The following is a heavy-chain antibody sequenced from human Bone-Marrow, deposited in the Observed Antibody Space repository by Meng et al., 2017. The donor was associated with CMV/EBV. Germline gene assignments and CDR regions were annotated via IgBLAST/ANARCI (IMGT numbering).Heavy chain of an antibody. CDR1: GFTFSSSA. Sequence: CAASGFTFSSSALSLVRQAPGKGLEWVSAISGSGGSTYYADSVKGRFTISRDNSKNTLYLQMNSLRAEDTAVYYCAKDREWELHPFDYWGQGTLVTVSS. CDR2: ISGSGGST. D-gene: IGHD1-26*01. V-gene: IGHV3-23*01. J-gene: IGHJ4*02. CDR3: AKDREWELHPFDY.